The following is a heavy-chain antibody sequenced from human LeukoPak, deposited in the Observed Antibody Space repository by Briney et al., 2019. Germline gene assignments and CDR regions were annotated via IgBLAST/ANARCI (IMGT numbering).Heavy chain of an antibody. CDR2: INSIGCYT. Sequence: GGAVRLSCAASGFTFSDYYMSWIRQAPGKGLEWVSYINSIGCYTNIPHSVKGRFTISRDNAKNALYLQMNSLRAEDTAVYYCASPAAGSNSDYWGQGTLVTVSS. D-gene: IGHD6-13*01. V-gene: IGHV3-11*03. CDR3: ASPAAGSNSDY. CDR1: GFTFSDYY. J-gene: IGHJ4*02.